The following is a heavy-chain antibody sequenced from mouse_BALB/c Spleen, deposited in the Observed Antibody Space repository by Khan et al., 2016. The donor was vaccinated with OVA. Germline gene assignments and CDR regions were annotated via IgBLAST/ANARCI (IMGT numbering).Heavy chain of an antibody. V-gene: IGHV1S135*01. CDR1: GYSFTTYY. CDR3: TRHGYVAWFTY. CDR2: IDPFRGGT. J-gene: IGHJ3*01. Sequence: EVQLQESGPELMKPGASVKISCKASGYSFTTYYIHWIMQSHGKSLEWIGYIDPFRGGTTYNQNFKGKATLTVDKSSSTAYIHLSNLTSEDSSVYYLTRHGYVAWFTYWGQGTLVTVSA. D-gene: IGHD2-2*01.